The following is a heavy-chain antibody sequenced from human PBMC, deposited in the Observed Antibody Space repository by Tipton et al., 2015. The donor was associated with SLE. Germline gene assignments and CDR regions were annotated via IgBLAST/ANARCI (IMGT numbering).Heavy chain of an antibody. CDR2: IFYSGST. D-gene: IGHD3-10*01. CDR3: ARHGAPLRGLDYFDY. J-gene: IGHJ4*02. CDR1: GGSISTSDHH. V-gene: IGHV4-39*01. Sequence: TCSVSGGSISTSDHHWGWIRQPPGKGLEWIGSIFYSGSTYHNPSLKSRVTISVDTSTNQFFLNLRSVSAADTAVYYCARHGAPLRGLDYFDYWGQGTLVTVSS.